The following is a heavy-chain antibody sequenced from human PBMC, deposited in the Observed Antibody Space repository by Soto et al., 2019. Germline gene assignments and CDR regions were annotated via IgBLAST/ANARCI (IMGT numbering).Heavy chain of an antibody. Sequence: GGSLRLSCAASGFTFSSYGMHWVRQAPGKGLEWVAVISYDGSNKYYADSVKGRFTISRDNSKNTLYLQMNSLRAEDTAVYYCAKGKVLLRFLELDYWGQGTLVTVSS. V-gene: IGHV3-30*18. D-gene: IGHD3-3*01. CDR2: ISYDGSNK. CDR3: AKGKVLLRFLELDY. J-gene: IGHJ4*02. CDR1: GFTFSSYG.